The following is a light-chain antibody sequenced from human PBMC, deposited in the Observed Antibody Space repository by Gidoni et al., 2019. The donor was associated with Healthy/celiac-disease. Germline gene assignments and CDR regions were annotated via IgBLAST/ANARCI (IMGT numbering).Light chain of an antibody. J-gene: IGKJ2*01. CDR2: WAS. V-gene: IGKV4-1*01. CDR3: QQYYSTPMYT. CDR1: QSVLYSSNNKNY. Sequence: DIVMTQSPDSLAVSLGERATINCKSSQSVLYSSNNKNYLAWYQQKPGQPPKLLIYWASTRESGVPDRFSGSGSGTDFTLTISSLQAEDVVVYYCQQYYSTPMYTFGQXTKLEIK.